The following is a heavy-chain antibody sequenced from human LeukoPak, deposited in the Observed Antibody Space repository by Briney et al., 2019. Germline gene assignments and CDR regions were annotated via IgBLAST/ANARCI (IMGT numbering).Heavy chain of an antibody. V-gene: IGHV3-23*01. Sequence: PGGSLRLSCAGSGFTFSNYAMIWVRQAPGKGLEWVSAIKGSGSYTKYADSVTGRFTISRDNSKNMLYLQMNSLRADDTSIYYCARDPARFGSGYYPENWGPGTQVTVSS. CDR1: GFTFSNYA. CDR3: ARDPARFGSGYYPEN. D-gene: IGHD3-22*01. J-gene: IGHJ4*02. CDR2: IKGSGSYT.